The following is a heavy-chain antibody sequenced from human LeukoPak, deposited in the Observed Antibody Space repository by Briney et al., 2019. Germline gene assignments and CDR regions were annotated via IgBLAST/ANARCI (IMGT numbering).Heavy chain of an antibody. CDR3: ARGIGWPYFDY. Sequence: SQTLSLTCAISGDSVSRTNIAWNWIRQSPSRGLEWLGRTYYRSKWYNDYAVSVQSRIIINPDTSKNQFTLQLNSVTPEDTAVYYCARGIGWPYFDYWGQGTLVTVSS. D-gene: IGHD5-24*01. CDR2: TYYRSKWYN. V-gene: IGHV6-1*01. J-gene: IGHJ4*02. CDR1: GDSVSRTNIA.